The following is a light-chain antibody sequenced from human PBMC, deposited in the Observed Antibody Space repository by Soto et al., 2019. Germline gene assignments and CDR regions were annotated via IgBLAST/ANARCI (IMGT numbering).Light chain of an antibody. Sequence: ESVLTQSPGTLSLTPGERATLSCRASQIISNNYLAWYQQKPGQAPRLLIYGASSRATGIPDWFSGSGSGTDFTLTISRLEPEDFAVYYCQQYGSSSGTFGQGTKVAIK. V-gene: IGKV3-20*01. CDR3: QQYGSSSGT. J-gene: IGKJ1*01. CDR1: QIISNNY. CDR2: GAS.